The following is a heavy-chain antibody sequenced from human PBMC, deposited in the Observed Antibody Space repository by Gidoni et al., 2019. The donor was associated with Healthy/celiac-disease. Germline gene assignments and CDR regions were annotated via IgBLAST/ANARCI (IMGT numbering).Heavy chain of an antibody. CDR2: ISSSSSYT. V-gene: IGHV3-11*06. J-gene: IGHJ4*02. D-gene: IGHD2-2*01. Sequence: QVQLVESGGGLVKPGGSLRLSCAASGFTFSYYYMSWIRQAPGKGLEWVSYISSSSSYTNYADSVKGRFTISRDNAKNSLYLQMNSLRAEDTAVYYCARTSLGYCSSTSCYEDYWGQGTLVTVSS. CDR3: ARTSLGYCSSTSCYEDY. CDR1: GFTFSYYY.